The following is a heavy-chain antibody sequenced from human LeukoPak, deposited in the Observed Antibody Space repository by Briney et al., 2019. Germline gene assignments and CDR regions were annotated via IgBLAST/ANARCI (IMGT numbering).Heavy chain of an antibody. CDR3: ARHWVVVPAAIYGY. J-gene: IGHJ4*02. Sequence: GASVKVSCKASGYTFTSYGISWVRQAPGQGLEWMGWISAYNGNTNYAQKLQGRVTMTTDTSTSTAYMELRSLRSDDTAVYYCARHWVVVPAAIYGYWGQGTLVTVSS. D-gene: IGHD2-2*01. V-gene: IGHV1-18*01. CDR1: GYTFTSYG. CDR2: ISAYNGNT.